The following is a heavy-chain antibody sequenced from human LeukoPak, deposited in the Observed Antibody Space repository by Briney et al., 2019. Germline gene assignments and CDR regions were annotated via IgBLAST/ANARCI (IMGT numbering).Heavy chain of an antibody. J-gene: IGHJ4*02. Sequence: GGSLRLSCAASGSTFSSYAMSWVRQAPGRGLEWVSAISGSGGSTYYADSVKGRFTISRDNSKNTLYLQMNSLRAEDTAVYYCAKDRGQGVVVPAATDYWGQGTLVTVSS. D-gene: IGHD2-2*01. CDR1: GSTFSSYA. CDR3: AKDRGQGVVVPAATDY. V-gene: IGHV3-23*01. CDR2: ISGSGGST.